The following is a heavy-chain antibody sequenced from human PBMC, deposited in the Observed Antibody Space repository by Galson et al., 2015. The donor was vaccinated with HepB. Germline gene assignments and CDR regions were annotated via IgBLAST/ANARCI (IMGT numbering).Heavy chain of an antibody. Sequence: SGYTFTGYYMHWVRQAPGQGLEWMGRINPNSGDTNYAQKFQGRVAMTRDTSISTAYMELSRLRSDDTAMYYCAKMDSPWGQGTLVTVSS. V-gene: IGHV1-2*06. D-gene: IGHD3/OR15-3a*01. CDR3: AKMDSP. J-gene: IGHJ5*02. CDR1: GYTFTGYY. CDR2: INPNSGDT.